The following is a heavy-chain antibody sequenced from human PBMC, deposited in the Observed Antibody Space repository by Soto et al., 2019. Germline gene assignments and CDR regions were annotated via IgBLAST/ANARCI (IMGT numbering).Heavy chain of an antibody. CDR2: IDPSDSYT. J-gene: IGHJ4*02. D-gene: IGHD6-13*01. V-gene: IGHV5-10-1*01. CDR1: GYSFTSYW. Sequence: EVQLVQSGAEVKKPGESLRISCKGSGYSFTSYWISWVRQMPGKGLEWMGRIDPSDSYTNYSPSFQGHVTISADKSISTAYLQWSSVKASDTAMYYCARQPSSSYALDYWGQGTLVTVSS. CDR3: ARQPSSSYALDY.